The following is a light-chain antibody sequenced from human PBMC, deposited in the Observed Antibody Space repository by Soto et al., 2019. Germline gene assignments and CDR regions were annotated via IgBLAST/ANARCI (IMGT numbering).Light chain of an antibody. CDR1: QSISNW. CDR3: QQYSTDFWT. V-gene: IGKV1-5*01. J-gene: IGKJ1*01. Sequence: DIQMTQSPSTLSASVGYRVTITCRASQSISNWLAWYQQRPGKAPKLLIYDASTLDSGVPSRFSGSGSGTELTLTISSLQPDDFATYHCQQYSTDFWTFGQGTKVDIK. CDR2: DAS.